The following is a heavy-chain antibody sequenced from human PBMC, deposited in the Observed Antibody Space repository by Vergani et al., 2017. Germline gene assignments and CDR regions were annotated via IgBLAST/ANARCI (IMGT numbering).Heavy chain of an antibody. CDR2: IYHSGGT. CDR1: GASVNRANYY. V-gene: IGHV4-61*01. J-gene: IGHJ4*02. CDR3: SCACCGGESYYDH. Sequence: QVQLQESGPGLVKPSETLSLTCTVSGASVNRANYYWSWIRQTPGTGLEWIGFIYHSGGTSYSPSLKRRVTISLDTSKNQFSLKVASVTAAAAAMYFCSCACCGGESYYDHWGQGTLVTVSS. D-gene: IGHD2-21*01.